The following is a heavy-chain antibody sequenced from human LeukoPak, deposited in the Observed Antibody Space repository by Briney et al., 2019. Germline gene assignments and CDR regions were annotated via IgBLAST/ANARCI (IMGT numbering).Heavy chain of an antibody. V-gene: IGHV3-48*01. CDR1: GFTFSSHW. D-gene: IGHD3-16*02. Sequence: PGGSLRLSCAASGFTFSSHWMSWVRHSPGKGLEWGSYISSSSSTIYYADSVKGRFTISRDNAKNSLYLQMNSLRAEDTAVYYCARAHHRRVYDYVWGSYPYWGQGTLVTVSS. CDR3: ARAHHRRVYDYVWGSYPY. CDR2: ISSSSSTI. J-gene: IGHJ4*02.